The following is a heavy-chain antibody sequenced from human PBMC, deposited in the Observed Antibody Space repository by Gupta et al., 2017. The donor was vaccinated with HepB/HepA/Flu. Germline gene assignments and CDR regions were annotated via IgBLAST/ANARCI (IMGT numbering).Heavy chain of an antibody. CDR1: GGSISSSSYY. V-gene: IGHV4-39*01. CDR3: GAQKGGVTKEYYLDY. D-gene: IGHD3-3*01. CDR2: IYYSGST. J-gene: IGHJ4*02. Sequence: QLPLQESGPGLVKPSETLSLTCTVSGGSISSSSYYWGWIRQPPGKGLEWIGSIYYSGSTYYKPSVKSRVTIAVDTSKNQFSLKLSSVTAADTAVYYCGAQKGGVTKEYYLDYWGQGTLVTVSS.